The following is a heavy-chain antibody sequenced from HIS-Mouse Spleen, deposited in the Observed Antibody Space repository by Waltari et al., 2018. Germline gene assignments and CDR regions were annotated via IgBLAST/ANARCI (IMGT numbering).Heavy chain of an antibody. CDR2: KKQDGSEK. D-gene: IGHD1-26*01. J-gene: IGHJ4*02. Sequence: EVQLVESGGGLVQPGGSLRLSCAASGFTFSSYWMSWVRQAPGTGLEWVANKKQDGSEKYYVDSVKGRFTISRDNAKNSLYLQMNSLRAEDTAVYYCARDSGGSYFDYWGQGTLVTVSS. CDR3: ARDSGGSYFDY. CDR1: GFTFSSYW. V-gene: IGHV3-7*01.